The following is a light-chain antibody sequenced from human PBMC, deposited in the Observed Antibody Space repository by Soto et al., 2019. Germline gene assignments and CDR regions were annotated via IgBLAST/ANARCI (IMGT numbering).Light chain of an antibody. J-gene: IGLJ1*01. V-gene: IGLV2-8*01. CDR3: SSYAGSSNYV. CDR1: SSDVGGYQY. Sequence: QSALTQPPSASGSPGQSVTISCTGTSSDVGGYQYVSWYQQYPGKAPKLMIYAVNKRPSGVPDRFSGSRSGNTASLTVSGLQAEDEADYYCSSYAGSSNYVFGTGTKVTVL. CDR2: AVN.